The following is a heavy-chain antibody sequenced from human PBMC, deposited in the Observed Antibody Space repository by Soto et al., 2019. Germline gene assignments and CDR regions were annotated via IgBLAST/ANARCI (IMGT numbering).Heavy chain of an antibody. D-gene: IGHD3-16*02. CDR3: AIDRLRLGELSLLGYFDY. CDR2: ISHDGSNK. J-gene: IGHJ4*02. Sequence: VAAISHDGSNKYYGESVKGRFTISRDNSKNTFSVQMSNLKSEDTAVYYCAIDRLRLGELSLLGYFDYWGEGTLVTVSS. V-gene: IGHV3-30*15.